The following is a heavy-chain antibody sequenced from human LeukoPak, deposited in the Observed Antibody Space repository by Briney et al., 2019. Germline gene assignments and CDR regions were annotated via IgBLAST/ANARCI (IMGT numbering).Heavy chain of an antibody. CDR2: ISGGGGST. V-gene: IGHV3-23*01. Sequence: GGAPRLSSAASRFTFCNYAMSGGPPGPGEGVGGVSGISGGGGSTYYADSVKGRFTISRDNSKNTLYLQMNSLRAEDTAVYYCAKADYDILTGFDYWGQGTLVTVSS. CDR1: RFTFCNYA. CDR3: AKADYDILTGFDY. D-gene: IGHD3-9*01. J-gene: IGHJ4*02.